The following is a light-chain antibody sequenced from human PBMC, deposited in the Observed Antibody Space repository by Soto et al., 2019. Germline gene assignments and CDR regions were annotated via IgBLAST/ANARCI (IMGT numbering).Light chain of an antibody. Sequence: DIVMTQSPASLAVSLGERATINCKSSQSVLYSSNNKNYIAWYQQKAGQPPKLLIYWASTREFGVPDRFSGSGSRTDFTLTISSLQPEDVAVYYCQQYYNSGTFGQGTKVEIK. CDR2: WAS. CDR3: QQYYNSGT. CDR1: QSVLYSSNNKNY. V-gene: IGKV4-1*01. J-gene: IGKJ1*01.